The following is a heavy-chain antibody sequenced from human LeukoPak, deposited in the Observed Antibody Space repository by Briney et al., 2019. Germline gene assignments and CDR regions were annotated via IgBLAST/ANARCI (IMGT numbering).Heavy chain of an antibody. CDR1: GFTFSSYA. Sequence: PGGSLRLSCAASGFTFSSYAMSWVRQAPGKGLEWVSGISGSSGSTYYADSVKGRFTIFRDNSKNTLYLQMNSLTAEDTAVYYCAKDQRIYYGSGSPPDYWGQGTLVTVSS. CDR2: ISGSSGST. V-gene: IGHV3-23*01. CDR3: AKDQRIYYGSGSPPDY. D-gene: IGHD3-10*01. J-gene: IGHJ4*02.